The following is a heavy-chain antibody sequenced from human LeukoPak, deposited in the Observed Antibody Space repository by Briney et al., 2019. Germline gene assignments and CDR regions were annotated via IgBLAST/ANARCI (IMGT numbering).Heavy chain of an antibody. Sequence: GSLRLSCAASGFTVTGNYMSWVRQAPGKGLEWVSIIYSGGATDYADSVKGRFTISRDTSKNTLYLQMNSLRAEDTAMYYCARHTDGEGSGWFYFDYWGQGTLVTVSS. J-gene: IGHJ4*02. V-gene: IGHV3-53*01. CDR1: GFTVTGNY. CDR2: IYSGGAT. D-gene: IGHD6-19*01. CDR3: ARHTDGEGSGWFYFDY.